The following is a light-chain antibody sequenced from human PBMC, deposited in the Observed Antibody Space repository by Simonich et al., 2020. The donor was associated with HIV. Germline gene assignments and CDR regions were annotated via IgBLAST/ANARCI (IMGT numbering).Light chain of an antibody. CDR1: ALPKEY. J-gene: IGLJ3*02. CDR3: YSTDSSGNHRV. V-gene: IGLV3-10*01. CDR2: EDI. Sequence: SYELTQPPSVSVSPGQTARITCSGDALPKEYAYWYQQKTGQSPVLVIYEDIKLPSGIPERFSGSSSWTMATLTISGAQVEDEADYYCYSTDSSGNHRVFGGGTKLTVL.